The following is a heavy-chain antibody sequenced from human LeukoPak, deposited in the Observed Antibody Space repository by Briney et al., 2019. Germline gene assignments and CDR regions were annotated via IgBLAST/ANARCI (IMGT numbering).Heavy chain of an antibody. CDR1: GFTFSSYA. CDR2: ISYDGSNK. J-gene: IGHJ5*02. Sequence: GGSLRLSCAASGFTFSSYAMHWVRQAPGKGLEWVAVISYDGSNKYYADSVKGRFTISRDNSKNTLYLQMNSLRAEDTAVYYCARDLGGYCSSTSCPSTLHWFDPWGQGTLVTVSS. D-gene: IGHD2-2*01. CDR3: ARDLGGYCSSTSCPSTLHWFDP. V-gene: IGHV3-30-3*01.